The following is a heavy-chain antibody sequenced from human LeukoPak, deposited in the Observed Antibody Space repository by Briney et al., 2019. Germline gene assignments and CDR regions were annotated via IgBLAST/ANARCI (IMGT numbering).Heavy chain of an antibody. CDR2: INHSGST. D-gene: IGHD3-22*01. V-gene: IGHV4-34*01. CDR3: ARRRGYDSSGYYYGIDY. Sequence: SETLSLTCAVYGGSFSGYYWSWIRQPPGKGLEWIGEINHSGSTNYNPSLKSRVTISVDTSKNQFSLKLSSVTAADTAVYYCARRRGYDSSGYYYGIDYWGQGTLVTVSS. J-gene: IGHJ4*02. CDR1: GGSFSGYY.